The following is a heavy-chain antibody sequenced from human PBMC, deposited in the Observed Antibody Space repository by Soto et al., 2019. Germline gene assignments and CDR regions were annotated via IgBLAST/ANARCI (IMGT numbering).Heavy chain of an antibody. D-gene: IGHD1-26*01. CDR2: ISYDGSNK. CDR1: GFTFSSYG. CDR3: AKDREKLNYFDY. V-gene: IGHV3-30*18. Sequence: QVQLVESGGGVVQPGRSLRLSCAASGFTFSSYGMHWVRQAPGKGLEWVAVISYDGSNKYYADSVKGRFTISRDNSKNTLYLQMNSLRAEDTAVYYCAKDREKLNYFDYWGQGTLVTVYS. J-gene: IGHJ4*02.